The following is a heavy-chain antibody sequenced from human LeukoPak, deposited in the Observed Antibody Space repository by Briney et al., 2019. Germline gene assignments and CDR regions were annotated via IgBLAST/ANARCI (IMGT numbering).Heavy chain of an antibody. CDR3: ARDSGRYYGSGSPTPYFDY. Sequence: PSETLSLTCTVSGGSISSSSYYWGWIRQPPGKGLEWIGSIYYSGSTYYNPSLKSRVTISVDTSKNQFSLKLSSVTAADTAVYYCARDSGRYYGSGSPTPYFDYWGQGTLVTVSS. V-gene: IGHV4-39*07. D-gene: IGHD3-10*01. J-gene: IGHJ4*02. CDR1: GGSISSSSYY. CDR2: IYYSGST.